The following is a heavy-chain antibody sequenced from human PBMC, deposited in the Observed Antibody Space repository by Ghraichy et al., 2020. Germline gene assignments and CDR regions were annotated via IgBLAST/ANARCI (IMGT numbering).Heavy chain of an antibody. CDR1: GFTFSSYS. J-gene: IGHJ6*03. Sequence: GESLNISCAASGFTFSSYSMNWVRQAPGKGLEWVSSISSSSSYIYYADSVKGRFTISRDNAKNSLYLQMNSLRAEDTAVYYCARQNQVVPAAVYYYYMDVWGKGTTVTVSS. CDR2: ISSSSSYI. D-gene: IGHD2-2*01. CDR3: ARQNQVVPAAVYYYYMDV. V-gene: IGHV3-21*01.